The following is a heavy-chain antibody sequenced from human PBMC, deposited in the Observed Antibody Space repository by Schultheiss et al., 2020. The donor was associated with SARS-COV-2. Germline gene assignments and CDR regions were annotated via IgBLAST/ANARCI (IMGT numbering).Heavy chain of an antibody. Sequence: GGSLRLSCAASGFTFNRYALHWVRQAPGKGLEWVAVTSYDGNNNKYADSVKGRFTISRDNSENTLYLQMNSLRAEDTAVYYCARESRETTSGSYGGGMDYWGQGTLVTVSS. V-gene: IGHV3-30*14. CDR2: TSYDGNNN. J-gene: IGHJ4*02. CDR3: ARESRETTSGSYGGGMDY. CDR1: GFTFNRYA. D-gene: IGHD1-26*01.